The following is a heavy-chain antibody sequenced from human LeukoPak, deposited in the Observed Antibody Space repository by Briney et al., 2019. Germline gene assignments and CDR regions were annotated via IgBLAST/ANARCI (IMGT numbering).Heavy chain of an antibody. V-gene: IGHV4-4*07. CDR2: IDTSGNT. J-gene: IGHJ2*01. Sequence: SETLSLTCTVSGGSISSYYWSWIRQPAGKGLEWIVRIDTSGNTNYKPSLKSRVTMSVDTSKNQFSLKLNSVTAADTAVYYCARVSSSWYQDWYFDLWSRGTLVTVSS. CDR3: ARVSSSWYQDWYFDL. D-gene: IGHD6-13*01. CDR1: GGSISSYY.